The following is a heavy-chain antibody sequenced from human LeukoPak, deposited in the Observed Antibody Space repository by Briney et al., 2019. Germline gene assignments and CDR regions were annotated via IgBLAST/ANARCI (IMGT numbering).Heavy chain of an antibody. J-gene: IGHJ4*02. D-gene: IGHD1-26*01. CDR1: GGSVSRDSYY. CDR3: ARGRLGATY. CDR2: IHHSGTT. V-gene: IGHV4-61*01. Sequence: PSETLSLTCTVSGGSVSRDSYYWSWTRQRPRKGLEWIGYIHHSGTTNYSPSLTSRLTISVDMSKNHFFLNLTSVTAADTAVYYCARGRLGATYWGQGTLVTVSS.